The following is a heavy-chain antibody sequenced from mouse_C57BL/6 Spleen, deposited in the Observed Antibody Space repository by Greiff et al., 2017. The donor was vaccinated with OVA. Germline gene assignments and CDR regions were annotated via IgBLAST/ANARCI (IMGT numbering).Heavy chain of an antibody. CDR1: GYTFTSYW. Sequence: QVQLQQPGAELVKPGASVKLSCKASGYTFTSYWMHWVKQRPGQGLEWIGMIHPNSGSTNYNEKFKSKATLTVDKSSSTAYMQLSSLTSEDSAVYYCERLPSDIRFAYWGQGTLVTVSA. V-gene: IGHV1-64*01. D-gene: IGHD3-1*01. CDR2: IHPNSGST. CDR3: ERLPSDIRFAY. J-gene: IGHJ3*01.